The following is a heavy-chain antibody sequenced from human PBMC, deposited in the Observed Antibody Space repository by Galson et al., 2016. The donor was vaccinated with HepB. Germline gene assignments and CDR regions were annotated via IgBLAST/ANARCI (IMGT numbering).Heavy chain of an antibody. Sequence: SLRLSCAASGFTFSSYGMHWVRQAPGKGLEWVAVIWYDGSNKYYADSVKGRFTISRDNSKNTLYLQMNSLRAEDTAVFYCARDRTGGSYYVFDYWGQGTLVTGSS. V-gene: IGHV3-33*01. D-gene: IGHD1-26*01. J-gene: IGHJ4*02. CDR1: GFTFSSYG. CDR3: ARDRTGGSYYVFDY. CDR2: IWYDGSNK.